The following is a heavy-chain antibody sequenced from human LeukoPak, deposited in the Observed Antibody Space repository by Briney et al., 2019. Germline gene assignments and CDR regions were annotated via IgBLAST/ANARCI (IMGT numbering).Heavy chain of an antibody. Sequence: GGSLRLSCAASGFTLSSYSMNWVRQAPGKGLEWVSSISSSSSYIYYADSVKGRFTISRDNAKNTLYLQMNSLRAEDTAVYYCAKELARGALYCSGGSCYSSPSYYGMDVWGQGTTVPVSS. V-gene: IGHV3-21*01. CDR3: AKELARGALYCSGGSCYSSPSYYGMDV. CDR2: ISSSSSYI. CDR1: GFTLSSYS. D-gene: IGHD2-15*01. J-gene: IGHJ6*02.